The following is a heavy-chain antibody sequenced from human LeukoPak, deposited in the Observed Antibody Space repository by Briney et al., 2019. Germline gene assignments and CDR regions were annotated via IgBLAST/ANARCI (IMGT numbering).Heavy chain of an antibody. Sequence: PSETLSLTCTVSGDSISSSNYYWGWIRQPPGKGLEWIGSISYSGSTYYSPSLKSRVTISVDTSKNQFSLKLSSVTAADTAVYYCARILPDYSNYEPNYYYYYGMDVWGQGTTVTVSS. J-gene: IGHJ6*02. CDR3: ARILPDYSNYEPNYYYYYGMDV. CDR2: ISYSGST. CDR1: GDSISSSNYY. D-gene: IGHD4-11*01. V-gene: IGHV4-39*07.